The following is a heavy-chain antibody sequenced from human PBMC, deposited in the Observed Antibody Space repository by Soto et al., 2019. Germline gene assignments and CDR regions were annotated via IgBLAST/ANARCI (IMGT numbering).Heavy chain of an antibody. Sequence: EVQLVETGGGLIQPGGSLRLSCAASGFTVSSNYMSWVRQAPGKGLEWVSVIYSGGSTYYADSVKGRFTISRDNSKNSRYLQMNSLRAEDTAVYYCAREVWVPAAIRGYWFDPWGQGTLVTVSS. V-gene: IGHV3-53*02. J-gene: IGHJ5*02. CDR2: IYSGGST. CDR3: AREVWVPAAIRGYWFDP. D-gene: IGHD2-2*01. CDR1: GFTVSSNY.